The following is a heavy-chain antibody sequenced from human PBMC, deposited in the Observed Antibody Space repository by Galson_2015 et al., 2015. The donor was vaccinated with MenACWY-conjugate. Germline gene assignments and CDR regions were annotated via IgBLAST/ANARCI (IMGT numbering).Heavy chain of an antibody. V-gene: IGHV2-5*02. CDR3: AHSLEPQGHFDY. J-gene: IGHJ4*02. D-gene: IGHD1-1*01. CDR1: GFSLSTGGMG. CDR2: TYWDDDK. Sequence: PALVKPTQTLTLTCTFSGFSLSTGGMGVAWIRQPPGKALEWLALTYWDDDKRYSPSLKSRLTITKDTSKNQVVLTMTNMDPVDTATYLCAHSLEPQGHFDYWGQGTLVTVSS.